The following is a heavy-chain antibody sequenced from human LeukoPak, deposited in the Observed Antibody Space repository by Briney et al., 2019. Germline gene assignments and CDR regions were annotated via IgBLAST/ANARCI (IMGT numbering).Heavy chain of an antibody. CDR2: INHSGST. J-gene: IGHJ3*02. V-gene: IGHV4-34*01. CDR3: AREAYYYDSSGYSTLDAFDI. Sequence: SETLSLTCAVYGGSFSGYYWSWIRQPPGKGLEWIGEINHSGSTNYNPSLKSRVTISVDTSKNQFSLKLSSVPAADTAVYYCAREAYYYDSSGYSTLDAFDIWGQGTMVTVSS. D-gene: IGHD3-22*01. CDR1: GGSFSGYY.